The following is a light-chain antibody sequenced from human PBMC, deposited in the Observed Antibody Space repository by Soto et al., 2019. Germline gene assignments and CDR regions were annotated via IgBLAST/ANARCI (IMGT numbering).Light chain of an antibody. Sequence: DIEITQSPSTLSASVGDSVSITCRASQSITIWLAWYQQKPGKAPKLLIYKASTLKSGVPSRFSGSGSGTEFTLTISSLQPDDFATYYCQHYNSYSEAFGQGTKVAI. CDR2: KAS. CDR1: QSITIW. CDR3: QHYNSYSEA. J-gene: IGKJ1*01. V-gene: IGKV1-5*03.